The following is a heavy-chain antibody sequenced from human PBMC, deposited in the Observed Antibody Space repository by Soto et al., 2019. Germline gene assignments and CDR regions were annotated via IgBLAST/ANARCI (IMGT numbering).Heavy chain of an antibody. Sequence: GGSLRLSCAASGFTFDDYAMHWVRQAPGKGLEWVSGISWNSGSIGYADSAKGRFTISRDNAKNSLYLQMNSLRAEDTALYYCAKDIYYASSGYSPPFDYWGQGTLVTVSS. CDR1: GFTFDDYA. J-gene: IGHJ4*02. D-gene: IGHD3-22*01. CDR3: AKDIYYASSGYSPPFDY. V-gene: IGHV3-9*01. CDR2: ISWNSGSI.